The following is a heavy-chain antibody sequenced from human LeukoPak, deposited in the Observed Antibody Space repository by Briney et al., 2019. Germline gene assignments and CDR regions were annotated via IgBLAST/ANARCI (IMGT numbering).Heavy chain of an antibody. Sequence: GASVKVSCKASGYTFTSYYMHWVRQPPAQGLEWMGIINPSGGSTSYARKFQGRVTMTRDTSTSTVYMELSSLRSEDTDVYCWGRGLTYYDFWSGFKNWFDPWGQGTLVTVSS. D-gene: IGHD3-3*01. J-gene: IGHJ5*02. CDR2: INPSGGST. V-gene: IGHV1-46*01. CDR1: GYTFTSYY. CDR3: GRGLTYYDFWSGFKNWFDP.